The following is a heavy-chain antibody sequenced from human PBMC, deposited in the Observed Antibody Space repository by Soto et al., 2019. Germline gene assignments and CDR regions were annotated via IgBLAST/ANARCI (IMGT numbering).Heavy chain of an antibody. D-gene: IGHD2-15*01. CDR2: IYHSGST. CDR3: SRRMPLHCSGGSCYSWAFDI. Sequence: PSETLSLTCAVSGGSISSSNWWSWVRQPPGKGLEWIGDIYHSGSTNYNPSLKSRVTISVDTSKNQFSLKLSSVTAADTAVYYCSRRMPLHCSGGSCYSWAFDIWGQGTMVTVSS. J-gene: IGHJ3*02. CDR1: GGSISSSNW. V-gene: IGHV4-4*02.